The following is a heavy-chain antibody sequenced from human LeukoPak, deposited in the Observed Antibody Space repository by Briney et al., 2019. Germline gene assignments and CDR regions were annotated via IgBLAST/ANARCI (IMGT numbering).Heavy chain of an antibody. J-gene: IGHJ4*02. CDR1: GGTFSSYA. Sequence: ASVKVSCKASGGTFSSYAISWVRQAPGQGLEWMGRIIPILGIANYAQKFQGRVTITADKSTSTAYMELSSLRSEDTAVYYCATHSGSYSHYFDYWGQGTLVTVSS. V-gene: IGHV1-69*04. CDR3: ATHSGSYSHYFDY. CDR2: IIPILGIA. D-gene: IGHD1-26*01.